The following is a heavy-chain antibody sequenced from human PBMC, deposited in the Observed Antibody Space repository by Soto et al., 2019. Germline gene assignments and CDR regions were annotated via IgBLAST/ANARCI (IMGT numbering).Heavy chain of an antibody. CDR1: GYTFTIYT. V-gene: IGHV1-3*01. CDR2: INPDNGNT. J-gene: IGHJ5*02. CDR3: ARGIATGQLDP. D-gene: IGHD2-15*01. Sequence: VASVKVSCKASGYTFTIYTMNCVLQAPGQRLEWMGWINPDNGNTKSSQKFQDRVIITRDTSASTAYMDLSSLRSEDTAVYYCARGIATGQLDPWGQGTLVTVSS.